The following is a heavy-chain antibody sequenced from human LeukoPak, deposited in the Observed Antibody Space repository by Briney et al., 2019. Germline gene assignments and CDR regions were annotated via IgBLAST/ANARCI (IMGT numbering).Heavy chain of an antibody. D-gene: IGHD6-19*01. CDR1: GGSISSGGYY. V-gene: IGHV4-30-2*02. Sequence: SQTLSLTCTVSGGSISSGGYYWSWIRQPPGKGLEWIGYIYHSGSTYYNPSLKSRVTISVDRSKNQFSLKLSSVTAADTAVYYCARHKAVAGLYYYYYMDVWGKGTTVTVSS. CDR2: IYHSGST. CDR3: ARHKAVAGLYYYYYMDV. J-gene: IGHJ6*03.